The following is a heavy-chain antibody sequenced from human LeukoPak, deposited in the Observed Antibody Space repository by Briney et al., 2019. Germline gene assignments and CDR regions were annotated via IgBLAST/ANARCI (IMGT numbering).Heavy chain of an antibody. J-gene: IGHJ3*02. D-gene: IGHD1-14*01. CDR3: ARRTLKEDAFDI. CDR2: MNPNSGNT. CDR1: GYTFTSYD. V-gene: IGHV1-8*01. Sequence: GASVKVSCKASGYTFTSYDTNWVRQATGQGLEWMGWMNPNSGNTGYAQKFQGRVTMTRNTSISTAYMELSSLRSEDTAVYYCARRTLKEDAFDIWGQGTMVTVSS.